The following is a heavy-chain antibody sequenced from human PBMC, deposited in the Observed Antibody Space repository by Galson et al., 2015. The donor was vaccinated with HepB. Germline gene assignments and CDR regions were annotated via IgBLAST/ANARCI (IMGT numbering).Heavy chain of an antibody. CDR1: GFIFSDHN. Sequence: SLRLSCAASGFIFSDHNMHWVRQAPGKGLEWVGRSRNKASGYTTQCAASVKGRFTISRDNSKNTLYLQMNSLRAEDTAVYYCAKEPQWLVRGGYFQHWGQGTLVTVSS. J-gene: IGHJ1*01. CDR2: SRNKASGYTT. CDR3: AKEPQWLVRGGYFQH. V-gene: IGHV3-72*01. D-gene: IGHD6-19*01.